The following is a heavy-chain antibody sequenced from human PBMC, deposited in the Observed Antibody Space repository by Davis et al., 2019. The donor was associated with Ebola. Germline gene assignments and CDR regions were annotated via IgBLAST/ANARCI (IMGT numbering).Heavy chain of an antibody. Sequence: GGSLRLSCAASGFTFSSYGMHWVRQAPGKGLEWVAVISYDGSNKYYADSVKGRFTISRDNSKNTLYLQMNSLRAEDTAVYYCARDHSGWPRGGYYYYGMDVWGQGTTVTVSS. CDR1: GFTFSSYG. J-gene: IGHJ6*02. CDR3: ARDHSGWPRGGYYYYGMDV. D-gene: IGHD6-19*01. CDR2: ISYDGSNK. V-gene: IGHV3-30*03.